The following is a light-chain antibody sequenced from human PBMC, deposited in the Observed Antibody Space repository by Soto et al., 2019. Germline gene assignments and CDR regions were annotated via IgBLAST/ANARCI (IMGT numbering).Light chain of an antibody. Sequence: QAVVTQPPSVSGAPGQRVTISCTGSRSNIGANFDVHWYQHLPGTAPKLLIYGNTNRPSGVPDRFSGSKSGTSASLAITGLQAEDEADYYCQSYDSSLSGRKGVFGGGTKVTVL. CDR2: GNT. J-gene: IGLJ3*02. V-gene: IGLV1-40*01. CDR1: RSNIGANFD. CDR3: QSYDSSLSGRKGV.